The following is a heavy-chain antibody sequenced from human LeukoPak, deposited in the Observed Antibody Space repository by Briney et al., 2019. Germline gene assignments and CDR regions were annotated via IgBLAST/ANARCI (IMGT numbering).Heavy chain of an antibody. CDR3: AKDRTREPGYMDV. J-gene: IGHJ6*03. Sequence: PGGSLRLSCAASGFTFSSYGMSWVRQAPGKGLEWVSAISGSGGSTYYADSVKGRFTISRDNSKNTLYLQMNSLRAEDTAVYYCAKDRTREPGYMDVWGKGTTVTISS. CDR2: ISGSGGST. CDR1: GFTFSSYG. V-gene: IGHV3-23*01.